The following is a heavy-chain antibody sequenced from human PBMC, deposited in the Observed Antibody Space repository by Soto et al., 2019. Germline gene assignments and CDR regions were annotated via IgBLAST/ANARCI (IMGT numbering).Heavy chain of an antibody. CDR3: ARGRLLWFGELLFNY. CDR2: INHSGST. J-gene: IGHJ4*02. CDR1: GGSFSGYY. Sequence: SETLSLTCAVYGGSFSGYYWSWIRQPPGKGLEWIGEINHSGSTNYNPSLKSRATISVDTSKNQFSLKLSSVTAADTAVYYCARGRLLWFGELLFNYWGQGTLVTVS. D-gene: IGHD3-10*01. V-gene: IGHV4-34*01.